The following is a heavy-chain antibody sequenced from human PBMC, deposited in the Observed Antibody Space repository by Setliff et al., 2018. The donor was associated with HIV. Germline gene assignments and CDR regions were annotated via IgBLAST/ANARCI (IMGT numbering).Heavy chain of an antibody. D-gene: IGHD2-2*01. CDR1: GFTFSSYS. Sequence: TGGSLRLSCAASGFTFSSYSMNWVRQAPGKGLEWVSSISSSSSYIYYADSVKGRFTISRGNAKNSLYLQMNSLRAEDTAVYYCARDRGGGCSSTSCYGYWGQGTLVTVSS. CDR3: ARDRGGGCSSTSCYGY. CDR2: ISSSSSYI. V-gene: IGHV3-21*01. J-gene: IGHJ4*02.